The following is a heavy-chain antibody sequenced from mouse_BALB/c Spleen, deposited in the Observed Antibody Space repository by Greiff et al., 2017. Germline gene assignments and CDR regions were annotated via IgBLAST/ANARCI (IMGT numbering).Heavy chain of an antibody. CDR3: ARAYYGRDYFDY. J-gene: IGHJ2*01. V-gene: IGHV1-7*01. CDR2: INPSTGYT. CDR1: GYTFTSYW. D-gene: IGHD1-1*01. Sequence: QVQLKESGAELAKPGASVKMSCKASGYTFTSYWMHWVKQRPGQGLEWIGYINPSTGYTEYNQKFKDKATLTADKSSSTAYMQLSSLTSEDSAVYYCARAYYGRDYFDYWGQGTTLTVSS.